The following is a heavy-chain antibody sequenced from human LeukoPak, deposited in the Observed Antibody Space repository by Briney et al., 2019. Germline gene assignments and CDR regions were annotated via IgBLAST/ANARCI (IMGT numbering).Heavy chain of an antibody. CDR3: ARDSCTNGVCYTSFFDY. CDR2: INPNSGGT. J-gene: IGHJ4*02. CDR1: GYTFTGYY. Sequence: GASVKVSCKASGYTFTGYYMHWVRQAPGQGLEWMGWINPNSGGTNYAQKFQGRVTMTRDTSISTAYMEPSRLRSDDTAVYYCARDSCTNGVCYTSFFDYWGQGTLVTVSS. D-gene: IGHD2-8*01. V-gene: IGHV1-2*02.